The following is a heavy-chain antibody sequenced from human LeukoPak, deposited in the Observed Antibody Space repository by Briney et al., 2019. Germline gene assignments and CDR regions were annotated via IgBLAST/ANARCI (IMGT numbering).Heavy chain of an antibody. J-gene: IGHJ5*02. D-gene: IGHD1-14*01. CDR3: ARDPYHRMGPPLDL. CDR2: ISTSNGNT. V-gene: IGHV1-18*01. CDR1: GYTFISYD. Sequence: ASVKVSCKASGYTFISYDITWVRQAPGQGLEWMGWISTSNGNTDYAQKFQGRVTMTTDTSTSTVYMELRSLRLDDTAVYYCARDPYHRMGPPLDLWGQGTLVTVPS.